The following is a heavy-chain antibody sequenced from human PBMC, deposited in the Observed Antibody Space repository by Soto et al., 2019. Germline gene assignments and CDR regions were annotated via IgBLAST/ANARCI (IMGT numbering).Heavy chain of an antibody. CDR1: GFSFSSYS. V-gene: IGHV3-48*01. CDR3: ARESLSASPTFFDY. CDR2: ISLSGSTI. Sequence: GASLRLSCAASGFSFSSYSMNWVRQAPGKGLEWVSYISLSGSTIYYADSVKGRFTISRDEATNSLYLQMDGLRADDTAVYYCARESLSASPTFFDYWGQGTLVTVSS. J-gene: IGHJ4*02.